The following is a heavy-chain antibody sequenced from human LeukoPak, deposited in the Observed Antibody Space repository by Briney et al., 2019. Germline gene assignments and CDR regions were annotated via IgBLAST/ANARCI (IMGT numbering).Heavy chain of an antibody. Sequence: SETLSLTCAVSGGTFRGFFWSWIRQPPGKGPAWIGEIDHSGSTSYDPSLESRVTLSVDTSKNQVSLTLNSVTAADTAVYYCARGLRFHIGSGNWFDLWGQGTLVTVS. CDR1: GGTFRGFF. J-gene: IGHJ5*02. D-gene: IGHD3-10*01. CDR2: IDHSGST. V-gene: IGHV4-34*01. CDR3: ARGLRFHIGSGNWFDL.